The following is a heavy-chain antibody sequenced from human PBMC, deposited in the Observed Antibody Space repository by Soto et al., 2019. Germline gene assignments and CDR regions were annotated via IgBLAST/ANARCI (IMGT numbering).Heavy chain of an antibody. CDR2: ISAYNGNT. V-gene: IGHV1-18*01. CDR1: GYTFTSYG. D-gene: IGHD3-3*01. CDR3: ARLTISVEENYGMDV. Sequence: ASVKVSCKASGYTFTSYGISWVRQAPGQGLEWMGWISAYNGNTNYAQKLQGRVTMTTDTSASTAYMELRSLRSDDTAVYYCARLTISVEENYGMDVWGQGTTVTVSS. J-gene: IGHJ6*02.